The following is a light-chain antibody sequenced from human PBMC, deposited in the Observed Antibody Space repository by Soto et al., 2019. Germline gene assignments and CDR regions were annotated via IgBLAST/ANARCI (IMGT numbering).Light chain of an antibody. Sequence: EIALTQSPGTLSLSPGERATLSCRASQTVTSSYLAWYQQKPGQAPRLLIYGASSRATGIPDRFSGSGSGTDFTLTISRLEPEDCAVYYCQRYGSSPRFGQGTKVEIK. V-gene: IGKV3-20*01. CDR1: QTVTSSY. CDR2: GAS. CDR3: QRYGSSPR. J-gene: IGKJ1*01.